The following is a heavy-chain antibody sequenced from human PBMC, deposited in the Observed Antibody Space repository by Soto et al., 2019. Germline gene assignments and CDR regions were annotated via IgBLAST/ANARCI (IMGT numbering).Heavy chain of an antibody. Sequence: GGSLRLSCAASGFTFSSYGMHWVRQAPGKGLEWVAVIWYDGSNKYYADSVKGRFTISRDNSKNTLYLQMNSLRAEDTAVYYCARDYGGPTVDYYYYYGMDVWGQGTTVTFSS. CDR3: ARDYGGPTVDYYYYYGMDV. CDR2: IWYDGSNK. V-gene: IGHV3-33*01. CDR1: GFTFSSYG. D-gene: IGHD4-17*01. J-gene: IGHJ6*02.